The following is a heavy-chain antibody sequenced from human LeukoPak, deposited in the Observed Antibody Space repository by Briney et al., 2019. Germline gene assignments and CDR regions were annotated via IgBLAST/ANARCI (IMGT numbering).Heavy chain of an antibody. V-gene: IGHV3-30*03. Sequence: GGSLRLSCAASGFTFSGYGMHWVRQAPGKGLEWVAVISYDGSNKYYADSVKGRFTISRDNSKNTLYLQMNSLRAEDTAVYYCARGGTPYWSPADYWGQGTLVTVSS. CDR1: GFTFSGYG. J-gene: IGHJ4*02. D-gene: IGHD2-21*01. CDR3: ARGGTPYWSPADY. CDR2: ISYDGSNK.